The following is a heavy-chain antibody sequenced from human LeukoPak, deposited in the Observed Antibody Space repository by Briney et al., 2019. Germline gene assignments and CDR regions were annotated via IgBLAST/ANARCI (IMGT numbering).Heavy chain of an antibody. D-gene: IGHD5-18*01. CDR1: GFPSSPDW. CDR2: IKKSGSET. V-gene: IGHV3-7*01. CDR3: ASLDTAAIRTGGY. J-gene: IGHJ4*02. Sequence: GGSLRLSCAASGFPSSPDWMSWVRQAPGKGLEWVAMIKKSGSETHYVDSVKGRFTISRDSARNSLYLQMSSLKADDTAVYYCASLDTAAIRTGGYWGQGTLVTVSS.